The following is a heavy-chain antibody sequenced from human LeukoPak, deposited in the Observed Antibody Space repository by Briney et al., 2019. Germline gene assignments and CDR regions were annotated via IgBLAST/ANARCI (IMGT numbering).Heavy chain of an antibody. CDR3: ARGAYYYED. CDR1: GFTFSSHS. J-gene: IGHJ4*02. D-gene: IGHD3-22*01. V-gene: IGHV3-48*01. CDR2: ISSSSSTI. Sequence: GGSLRLSCAASGFTFSSHSMNWVRRAPGKGLEWVSYISSSSSTIYYADSVKGRFTISRDNAKNSLYLQMNSLRAEDTAVYYCARGAYYYEDWGQGTLVTVSS.